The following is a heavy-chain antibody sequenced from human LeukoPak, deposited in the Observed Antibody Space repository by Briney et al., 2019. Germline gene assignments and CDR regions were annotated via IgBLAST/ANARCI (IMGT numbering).Heavy chain of an antibody. Sequence: PGGSLSLSCAVSGFTFSNYAMHWVRQAPGKALEWMSVISYDGRNKYFADSVKGRFTLYRDNSKNTLYLQMNSLSSEDTAVYYCARADSGYSYSSFYFDYWGQGTLVTVSS. CDR2: ISYDGRNK. CDR1: GFTFSNYA. CDR3: ARADSGYSYSSFYFDY. D-gene: IGHD5-18*01. V-gene: IGHV3-30*04. J-gene: IGHJ4*02.